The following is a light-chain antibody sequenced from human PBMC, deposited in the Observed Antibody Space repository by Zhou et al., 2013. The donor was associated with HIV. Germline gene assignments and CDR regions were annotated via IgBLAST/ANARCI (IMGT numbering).Light chain of an antibody. V-gene: IGKV1-33*01. J-gene: IGKJ3*01. Sequence: DIQMTQSPSSLSASVGDRVTITCQASQDIRKYLNWYQHKPGQAPKLLIYDASRLETGVPSRFSGSGSGTDFTFTISNLQPEENATYYCQQYDNLPPFTFGPGTKVDIK. CDR3: QQYDNLPPFT. CDR2: DAS. CDR1: QDIRKY.